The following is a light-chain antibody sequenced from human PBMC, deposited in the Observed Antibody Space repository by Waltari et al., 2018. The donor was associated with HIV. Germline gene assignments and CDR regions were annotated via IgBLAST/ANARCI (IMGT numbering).Light chain of an antibody. V-gene: IGKV3-15*01. Sequence: EIEMTQSPATLSVSPGDRATLSCRASQSVGSNLAWYQQKFGQAPRLLMYGASSRATGIPDRFSGSGSGTDFTLTISSLQSEDFALYYCQQYNNWPPITFGQWTRLEIK. CDR2: GAS. J-gene: IGKJ5*01. CDR1: QSVGSN. CDR3: QQYNNWPPIT.